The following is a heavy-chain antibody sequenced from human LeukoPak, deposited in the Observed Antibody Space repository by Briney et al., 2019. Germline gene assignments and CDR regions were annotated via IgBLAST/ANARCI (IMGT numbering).Heavy chain of an antibody. D-gene: IGHD2-15*01. CDR1: GFTFSSYW. J-gene: IGHJ5*02. CDR3: ARDGVPIRYCSGGSCSGNWFDP. CDR2: IKQDGSEK. V-gene: IGHV3-7*01. Sequence: GGSLRLSCAASGFTFSSYWMSWVRQAPGKGLEWVANIKQDGSEKYYVDSVKGRFTISRDNAKNSLYLQMNSLRAEDTAVYYCARDGVPIRYCSGGSCSGNWFDPWGQGTLVTVSS.